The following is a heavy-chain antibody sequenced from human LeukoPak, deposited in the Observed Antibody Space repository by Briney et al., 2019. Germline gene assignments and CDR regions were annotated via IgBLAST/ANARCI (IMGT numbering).Heavy chain of an antibody. D-gene: IGHD4-17*01. J-gene: IGHJ4*02. V-gene: IGHV1-46*01. Sequence: ASVKVSCKASGYTFTSYYVHWVRQAPGQGLEWVGTINPSGGSTRYAQKFQGRVTMTRVTSTSTVYTELYSLRSEDTAVYYCARSYDYGDHFDYWGQGTLVTVSS. CDR3: ARSYDYGDHFDY. CDR1: GYTFTSYY. CDR2: INPSGGST.